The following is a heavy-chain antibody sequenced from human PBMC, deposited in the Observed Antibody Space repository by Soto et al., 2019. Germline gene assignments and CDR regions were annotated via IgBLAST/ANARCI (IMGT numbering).Heavy chain of an antibody. CDR3: ARPLPWNYDFWGGYGMFSPPYYYGMDV. CDR2: INHSGST. Sequence: SETLSLTCAVYGGSFSGYYWSWIRQPPGKGLEWIGEINHSGSTNYNPSLKSRVTISVDTSKNQFSLKLSSVTAADTAVYYCARPLPWNYDFWGGYGMFSPPYYYGMDVWGQGTTVTVSS. D-gene: IGHD3-3*01. CDR1: GGSFSGYY. J-gene: IGHJ6*02. V-gene: IGHV4-34*01.